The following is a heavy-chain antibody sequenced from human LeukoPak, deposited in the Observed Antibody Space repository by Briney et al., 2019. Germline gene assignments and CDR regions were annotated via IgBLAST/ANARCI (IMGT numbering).Heavy chain of an antibody. CDR3: ARLGPSGVDV. J-gene: IGHJ6*04. V-gene: IGHV5-51*01. CDR1: GYTLTSYW. D-gene: IGHD3-10*01. CDR2: IYPSDSDT. Sequence: GESLQISCKGSGYTLTSYWIAWVRQLPGKGLEWMGIIYPSDSDTRYSPSFQGQVTMSADKSISTAYLQWSSLKASDTAMYYCARLGPSGVDVWGKGTTVTVSS.